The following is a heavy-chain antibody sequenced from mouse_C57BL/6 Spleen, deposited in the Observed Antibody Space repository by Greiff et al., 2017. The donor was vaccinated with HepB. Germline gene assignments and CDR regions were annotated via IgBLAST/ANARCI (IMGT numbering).Heavy chain of an antibody. CDR2: IDPETGGT. CDR3: TRSTGRGGYYFDY. V-gene: IGHV1-15*01. Sequence: VQLQQSGAELVRPGASVTLSCKASGYTFTDYEMHWVKQTPVHGLEWIGAIDPETGGTAYNQKFKGKAILTADKSSSTAYMELRSLTSEDSAVYYCTRSTGRGGYYFDYWGQGTTLTVSS. D-gene: IGHD4-1*02. J-gene: IGHJ2*01. CDR1: GYTFTDYE.